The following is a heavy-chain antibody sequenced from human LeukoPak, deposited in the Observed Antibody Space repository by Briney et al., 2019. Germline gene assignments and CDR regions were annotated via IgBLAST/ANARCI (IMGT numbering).Heavy chain of an antibody. V-gene: IGHV4-61*09. CDR3: AREKSGVNYIAY. CDR1: GGSISSDGYY. D-gene: IGHD2-8*01. J-gene: IGHJ4*02. Sequence: KASQTLSLTCSVSGGSISSDGYYWSWIRQPAGKGLEWIGHISASGSTNYNPPLRSRVTISIDTSQSQFSLKLSSVTAADTAVYYCAREKSGVNYIAYWGQGTLVTVST. CDR2: ISASGST.